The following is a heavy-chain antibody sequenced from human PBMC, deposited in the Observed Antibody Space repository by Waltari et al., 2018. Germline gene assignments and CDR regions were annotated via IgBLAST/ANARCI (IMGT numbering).Heavy chain of an antibody. V-gene: IGHV4-61*02. J-gene: IGHJ3*02. CDR3: ARDPPQLADAFDI. CDR2: IYTSGST. Sequence: WTWIRQPAGKGLEWIGRIYTSGSTNYNPSLRSRLTISVDTSNNQFSLKLSSVTAADTAVYYCARDPPQLADAFDIWGQGTMVTVSS. D-gene: IGHD3-10*01.